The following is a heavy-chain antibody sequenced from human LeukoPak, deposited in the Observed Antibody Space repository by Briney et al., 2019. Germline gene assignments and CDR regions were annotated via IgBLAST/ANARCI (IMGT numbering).Heavy chain of an antibody. V-gene: IGHV3-30*18. CDR2: ISYDGSNK. CDR1: GFTFSSYG. CDR3: AKVMNYYDSLNWFDP. Sequence: GRSLRLSCAASGFTFSSYGMHWVRQAPGKGLEWVAVISYDGSNKYYADSVKGRFTISIDNSKNTLYLQMNSLRAEDTAVYYCAKVMNYYDSLNWFDPWGQGTLVTVSS. J-gene: IGHJ5*02. D-gene: IGHD3-22*01.